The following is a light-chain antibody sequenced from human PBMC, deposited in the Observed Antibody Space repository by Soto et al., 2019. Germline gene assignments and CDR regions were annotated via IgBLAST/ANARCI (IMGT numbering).Light chain of an antibody. CDR2: GAS. Sequence: EIVLTQSPDTLSLSPGERATLSCRASQTFIRNDLAWPQQKPGQTPRLLVYGASSRATGIPDRFSGSGSGTDFTLTISRLEPEDFAVYYCQQHGTSPITFGQGTRLEIK. CDR3: QQHGTSPIT. J-gene: IGKJ5*01. V-gene: IGKV3-20*01. CDR1: QTFIRND.